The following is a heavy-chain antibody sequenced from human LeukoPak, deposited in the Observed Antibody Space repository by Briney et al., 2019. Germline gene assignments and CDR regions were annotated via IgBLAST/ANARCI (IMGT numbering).Heavy chain of an antibody. D-gene: IGHD6-13*01. CDR3: ARKKPSSSWYLLGAFDI. Sequence: SETLSLTCAVYGGSFSGYYWSWIRQPPGKGLEWIGEINHSGSTNYNPSLKSRVTISVDTSKNQFSLKLSSVTAADTAVYYCARKKPSSSWYLLGAFDIWGQGTMVTVSS. V-gene: IGHV4-34*01. CDR2: INHSGST. CDR1: GGSFSGYY. J-gene: IGHJ3*02.